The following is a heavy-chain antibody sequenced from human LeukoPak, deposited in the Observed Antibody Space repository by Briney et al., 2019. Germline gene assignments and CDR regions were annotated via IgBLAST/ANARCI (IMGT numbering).Heavy chain of an antibody. CDR2: INSDGSST. CDR1: GFTFSSYW. CDR3: ASGNYGYVDY. J-gene: IGHJ4*02. V-gene: IGHV3-74*01. Sequence: GGSLRLSCAASGFTFSSYWMHWVRQAPAKGLVWVSRINSDGSSTSYADSAKGRFTISRDNAKNTLYLQMNSLRAEDTAVYYCASGNYGYVDYWGQGTLVTVSS. D-gene: IGHD5-18*01.